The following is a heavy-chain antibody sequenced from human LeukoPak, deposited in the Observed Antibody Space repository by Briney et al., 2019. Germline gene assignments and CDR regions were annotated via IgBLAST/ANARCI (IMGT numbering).Heavy chain of an antibody. V-gene: IGHV4-39*07. CDR3: ARETSQKGAHYMDV. J-gene: IGHJ6*03. CDR1: GGSVSSSRYY. CDR2: IYYTRTT. Sequence: SETLSLTCTVSGGSVSSSRYYWGWIRQSPGKGLEWIGTIYYTRTTYYNPSLNSRVTISLDTSQNQFSLKLNSVTAADTAMYYCARETSQKGAHYMDVWGKGTTVTISS. D-gene: IGHD3-16*01.